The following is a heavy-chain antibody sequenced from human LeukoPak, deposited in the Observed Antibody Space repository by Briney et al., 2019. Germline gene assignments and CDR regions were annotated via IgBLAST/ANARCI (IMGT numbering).Heavy chain of an antibody. J-gene: IGHJ3*02. V-gene: IGHV1-24*01. Sequence: GASVKVSCKVSGYTLTELSMHWVRQAPGKGLEWMGGFDPEDGEAIYAQKFQGRVTMTEDTSTDTAYMELSSLRSEDTAVYYCATDRGDYSAFDIWGQGTMVTVSS. D-gene: IGHD4-17*01. CDR2: FDPEDGEA. CDR3: ATDRGDYSAFDI. CDR1: GYTLTELS.